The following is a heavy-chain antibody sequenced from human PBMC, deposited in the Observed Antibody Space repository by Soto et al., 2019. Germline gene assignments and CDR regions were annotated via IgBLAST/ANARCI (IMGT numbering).Heavy chain of an antibody. CDR1: GFIFSSFG. Sequence: GGSLRLSCAASGFIFSSFGMHWVRQAPGKGLEWVAHIWYDGSNTYYADSVKGRFTISRDNSRNTLYLQMNSLRAEDTAVYHCVRDLLGSGGHFDYWGQGTLVTVSS. D-gene: IGHD7-27*01. J-gene: IGHJ4*02. CDR2: IWYDGSNT. V-gene: IGHV3-33*01. CDR3: VRDLLGSGGHFDY.